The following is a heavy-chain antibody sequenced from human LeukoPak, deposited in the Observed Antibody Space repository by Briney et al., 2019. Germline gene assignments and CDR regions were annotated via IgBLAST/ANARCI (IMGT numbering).Heavy chain of an antibody. CDR2: INHSGST. J-gene: IGHJ4*02. CDR1: GGSFSGYY. Sequence: PSETLSLTCAVYGGSFSGYYWSWIRQPPGKGLEWIGEINHSGSTNYNPSLKSRVTISVDTSKNQFSLKLSSVTAADTAVYYCASFIAAAGRDYWGQGTLVTVSS. V-gene: IGHV4-34*01. D-gene: IGHD6-13*01. CDR3: ASFIAAAGRDY.